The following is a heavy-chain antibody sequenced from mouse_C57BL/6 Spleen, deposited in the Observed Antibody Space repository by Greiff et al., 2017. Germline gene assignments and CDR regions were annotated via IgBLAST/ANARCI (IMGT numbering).Heavy chain of an antibody. V-gene: IGHV1-80*01. CDR3: ARLRMITTVVEGFDY. CDR2: IYPGDGDT. CDR1: GYAFSSYW. Sequence: VQLQQSGAELVKPGASVKISCKASGYAFSSYWMNWVKQRPGQGLEWIGQIYPGDGDTNYNGKFKGKATLTADKSSSTAYMQLSSLTSEDSAVYVSARLRMITTVVEGFDYWGQGTTLTVSS. D-gene: IGHD1-1*01. J-gene: IGHJ2*01.